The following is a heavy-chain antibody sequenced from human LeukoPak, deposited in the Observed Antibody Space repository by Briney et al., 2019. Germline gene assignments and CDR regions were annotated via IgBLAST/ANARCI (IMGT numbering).Heavy chain of an antibody. V-gene: IGHV3-23*01. CDR1: GFTFSSYA. J-gene: IGHJ4*02. Sequence: GGSLRLSCAASGFTFSSYAMSWVRQAPGKGLEWVSAISGSGGSTYYADSVKGRFTISRDNSKNTLYLQMSSLRAEDTAVYYCAKDSSSGYYYPTTAFDYWGQGTLVTVSS. D-gene: IGHD3-22*01. CDR3: AKDSSSGYYYPTTAFDY. CDR2: ISGSGGST.